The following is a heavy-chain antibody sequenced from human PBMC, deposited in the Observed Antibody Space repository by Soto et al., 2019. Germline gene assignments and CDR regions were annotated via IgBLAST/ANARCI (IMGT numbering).Heavy chain of an antibody. D-gene: IGHD5-18*01. CDR2: IRPGDSDI. CDR3: ARQQYSYGHAEFDY. CDR1: GYSFATYW. V-gene: IGHV5-51*01. J-gene: IGHJ4*02. Sequence: PGESLKISCKGSGYSFATYWIGWVRQMPGKGLEWMGIIRPGDSDIKYSPSFQGQVTISADKSISTAYVQWRSLEASDTATYYCARQQYSYGHAEFDYWGQGTLVTVSS.